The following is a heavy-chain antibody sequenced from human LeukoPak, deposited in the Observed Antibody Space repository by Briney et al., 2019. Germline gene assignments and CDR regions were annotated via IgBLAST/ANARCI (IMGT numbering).Heavy chain of an antibody. CDR1: GYTFTSYY. CDR3: ASGVNYYDSSDYYRPLDY. CDR2: VNPGGGDT. J-gene: IGHJ4*02. D-gene: IGHD3-22*01. V-gene: IGHV1-46*01. Sequence: ASVKVSCKASGYTFTSYYIHWVRQAPGLGLEWMGMVNPGGGDTSYAQTFQGRVTMARDTSTGTVYMELSSLRSEDTAVYYCASGVNYYDSSDYYRPLDYWGQGTLVTVSS.